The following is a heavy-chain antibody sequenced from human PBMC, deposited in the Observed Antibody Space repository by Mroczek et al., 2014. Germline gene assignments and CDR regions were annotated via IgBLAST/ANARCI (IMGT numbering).Heavy chain of an antibody. CDR1: GGSFSGYY. CDR3: ARAPLYCSSTSCYSVNYYYGMDV. D-gene: IGHD2-2*01. Sequence: QVQLQQWGAGLLKPSETLSLTCAVYGGSFSGYYWSWIRQPPGKGLEWIGEINHSGSTNYNPSLKSRVTISVDTSKNQFSLKLSSVTAADTAVYYCARAPLYCSSTSCYSVNYYYGMDVWGQGTTVTVSS. CDR2: INHSGST. J-gene: IGHJ6*02. V-gene: IGHV4-34*01.